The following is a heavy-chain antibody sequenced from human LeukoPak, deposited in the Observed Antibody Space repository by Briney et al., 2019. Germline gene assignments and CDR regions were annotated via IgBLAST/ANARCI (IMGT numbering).Heavy chain of an antibody. CDR2: ISYDGTIK. V-gene: IGHV3-30*14. Sequence: PGRSLRLSCAASGFTFSSYALHWVRQTPGKGLEWVAVISYDGTIKYYADSVKGRFTISRDNSKITLYLQMNSLRAEDTAVYSCARPREYGGLYHAFDIWGQGTMVTVSS. J-gene: IGHJ3*02. CDR3: ARPREYGGLYHAFDI. CDR1: GFTFSSYA. D-gene: IGHD4-23*01.